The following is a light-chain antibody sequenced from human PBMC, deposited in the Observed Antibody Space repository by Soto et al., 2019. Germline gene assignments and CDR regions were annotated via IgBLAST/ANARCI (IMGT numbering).Light chain of an antibody. J-gene: IGKJ4*01. Sequence: DIQMTQSPSTLSASVGDRVTITCRASQSISDWLAWYQQKPGKAPKLLIYKASSLESGVPSRFSGSGSGTDFTLTISSLQPDDFATFYCQHYNSYPLTFGGGTTVEIK. CDR1: QSISDW. CDR2: KAS. CDR3: QHYNSYPLT. V-gene: IGKV1-5*03.